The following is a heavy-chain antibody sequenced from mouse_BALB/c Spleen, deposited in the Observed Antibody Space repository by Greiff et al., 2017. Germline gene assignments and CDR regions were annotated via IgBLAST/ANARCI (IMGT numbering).Heavy chain of an antibody. V-gene: IGHV3-2*02. J-gene: IGHJ3*01. Sequence: EVQLQQSGPGLVKPSQSLSLTCTVTGYSITSDYAWNWIRQFPGNKLEWMGYISYSGSTSYNPSLKSRISITRDTSKNQFFLQLNSVTTEDTATYYCARKDYGYDERGAYWGQGTLVTVSA. CDR1: GYSITSDYA. D-gene: IGHD2-2*01. CDR2: ISYSGST. CDR3: ARKDYGYDERGAY.